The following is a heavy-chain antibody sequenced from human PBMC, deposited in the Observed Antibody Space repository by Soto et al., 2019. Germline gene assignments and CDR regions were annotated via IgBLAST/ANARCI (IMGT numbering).Heavy chain of an antibody. Sequence: SETLSLTSTVSGGSISSSIYYWGWIRQPPGKGLEWIGRIYYSGSTYYNPSLKSRVTISVDTSKNQFSLKLSSVTAADTAVYYFVRLTYTGMEDGPLWPPESENFDYWGEGTLVT. V-gene: IGHV4-39*01. CDR2: IYYSGST. D-gene: IGHD3-10*01. CDR3: VRLTYTGMEDGPLWPPESENFDY. J-gene: IGHJ4*02. CDR1: GGSISSSIYY.